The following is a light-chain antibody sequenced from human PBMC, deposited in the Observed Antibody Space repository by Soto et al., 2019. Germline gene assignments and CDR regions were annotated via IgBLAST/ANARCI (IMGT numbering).Light chain of an antibody. CDR2: DAS. Sequence: EIVLTQSPATLSLYPGERANLSCRASQSLSTYLAWYQQKPGQAPRLLIYDASNRATGIPARFSGRGSGTDFTLTISRLEPEDFAVYYCQQRYNLPFTFGPGTKVDI. CDR3: QQRYNLPFT. J-gene: IGKJ3*01. CDR1: QSLSTY. V-gene: IGKV3-11*01.